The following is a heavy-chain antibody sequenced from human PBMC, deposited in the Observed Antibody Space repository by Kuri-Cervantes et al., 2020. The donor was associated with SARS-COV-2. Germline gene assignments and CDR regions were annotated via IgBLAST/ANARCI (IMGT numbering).Heavy chain of an antibody. CDR2: IRYDGSNK. Sequence: GESLKISCAASGFTFSSYGMHWVRQAPGKGLEWVAFIRYDGSNKYYADSVKGRSTISRDNSKNTLYLQMNSLRAEDTAVYYCARDNWNYGDAFDIWGQGTMVTVSS. CDR3: ARDNWNYGDAFDI. J-gene: IGHJ3*02. CDR1: GFTFSSYG. V-gene: IGHV3-30*02. D-gene: IGHD1-7*01.